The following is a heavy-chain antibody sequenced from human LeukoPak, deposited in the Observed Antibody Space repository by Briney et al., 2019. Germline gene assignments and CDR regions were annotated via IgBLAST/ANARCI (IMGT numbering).Heavy chain of an antibody. CDR2: ISAYNGNT. CDR3: ARDLLYIVATIGAFDI. D-gene: IGHD5-12*01. J-gene: IGHJ3*02. Sequence: VASVKVSCKASGYTFTSYGISWVRQAPGQGLEWMGWISAYNGNTNYAQKLQGRVTMTTDTSTSTAYMELRSLRSDDTAVYYCARDLLYIVATIGAFDIWGQGTMVTVSS. V-gene: IGHV1-18*01. CDR1: GYTFTSYG.